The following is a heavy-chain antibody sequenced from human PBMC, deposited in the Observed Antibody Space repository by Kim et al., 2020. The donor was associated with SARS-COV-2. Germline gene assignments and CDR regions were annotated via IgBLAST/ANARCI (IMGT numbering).Heavy chain of an antibody. CDR3: ARATDYRNSYYYYYIDV. Sequence: GGSLRLSCAASGLSVSSNYMTWGRQAPGKGLEWVSVIHNDGTTYHSDSVKGRFTISRDNSKNTLYLQMKSLTAEDTAVYYCARATDYRNSYYYYYIDVWGTGPTVTVSS. CDR2: IHNDGTT. D-gene: IGHD4-4*01. J-gene: IGHJ6*03. V-gene: IGHV3-66*01. CDR1: GLSVSSNY.